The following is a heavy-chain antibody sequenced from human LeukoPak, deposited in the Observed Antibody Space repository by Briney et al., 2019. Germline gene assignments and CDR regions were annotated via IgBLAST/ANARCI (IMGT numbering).Heavy chain of an antibody. CDR3: AKARADSPLPFYS. Sequence: GGSLRLSCAASGFTFSSYAVSWVRQAPGKGLEWVSVISGSGDTAYYADSVKGRFPISRDNSKNTLYLQMNSLRAEDTAVYYCAKARADSPLPFYSSGQGAPVTVS. J-gene: IGHJ4*02. CDR1: GFTFSSYA. CDR2: ISGSGDTA. V-gene: IGHV3-23*01. D-gene: IGHD1-26*01.